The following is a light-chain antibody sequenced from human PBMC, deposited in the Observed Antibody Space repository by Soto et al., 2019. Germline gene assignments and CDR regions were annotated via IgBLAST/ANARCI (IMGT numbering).Light chain of an antibody. Sequence: QSALPQPPSASGSLGRQVPISGTGTSSAVGGYNYVSWYQQYPGRAPKLMIYEVTKRPSGVPDRFSGSKSGNTASLTVSGLQAEDEADYYCSSYAASNNFYFVFGGGTKLTVL. V-gene: IGLV2-8*01. CDR3: SSYAASNNFYFV. CDR1: SSAVGGYNY. J-gene: IGLJ3*02. CDR2: EVT.